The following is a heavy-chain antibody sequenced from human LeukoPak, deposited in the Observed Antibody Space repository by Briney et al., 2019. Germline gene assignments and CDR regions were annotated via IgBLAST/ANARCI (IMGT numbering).Heavy chain of an antibody. D-gene: IGHD1-26*01. V-gene: IGHV4-59*12. CDR1: GGSISTYY. J-gene: IGHJ6*03. CDR3: ARGLEVISGSYRDYYYMDV. CDR2: IYQSGYT. Sequence: SETLSLTCTVSGGSISTYYWSWIRQPPGKGLEWIGYIYQSGYTNYNPSLKSRVTISVDTSKNQFSLKLSSVTAADTAVYYCARGLEVISGSYRDYYYMDVWGKGTTVTISS.